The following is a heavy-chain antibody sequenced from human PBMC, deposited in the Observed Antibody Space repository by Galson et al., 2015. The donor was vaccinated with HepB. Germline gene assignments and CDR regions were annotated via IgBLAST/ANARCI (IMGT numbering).Heavy chain of an antibody. Sequence: SETLSLTCAVYGGSFSGYYWSWIRQPPGKGLEWIGEINHSGSTNYNPSLKSRVTISVDTSKNQFSLKLSSVTAADTAVYYCARYPLGPTTEPFDYWGQGTQVTVSS. CDR2: INHSGST. V-gene: IGHV4-34*01. CDR1: GGSFSGYY. J-gene: IGHJ4*02. CDR3: ARYPLGPTTEPFDY. D-gene: IGHD4-11*01.